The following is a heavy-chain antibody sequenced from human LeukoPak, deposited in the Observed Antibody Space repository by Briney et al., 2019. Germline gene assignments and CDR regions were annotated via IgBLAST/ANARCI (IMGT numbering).Heavy chain of an antibody. D-gene: IGHD3-10*01. CDR3: ARVVDGSGSYDNHDSFDI. J-gene: IGHJ3*02. V-gene: IGHV1-46*01. Sequence: ASVKVSCKAFGYTFTSYYMHWVRQAPGQGLEWMGIVNPGGGRTTYAQKFQGRVTMTRDMSTSKVYMELSSLRFEDTAVYYCARVVDGSGSYDNHDSFDIWGQGTMVTVSS. CDR2: VNPGGGRT. CDR1: GYTFTSYY.